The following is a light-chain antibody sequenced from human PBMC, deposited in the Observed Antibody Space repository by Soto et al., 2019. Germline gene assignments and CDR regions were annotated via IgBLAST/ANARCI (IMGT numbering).Light chain of an antibody. J-gene: IGKJ4*01. V-gene: IGKV3-15*01. CDR1: QTISND. CDR3: QQNNKWPPVT. CDR2: GAS. Sequence: EVVMTQSPATVSVSPGEGVTLSCRASQTISNDLAWYQRKPGQAPRLLIYGASTRATGVPARFSGGGSGTEFTLTISSLQSEDFAFYYCQQNNKWPPVTFGGGTKV.